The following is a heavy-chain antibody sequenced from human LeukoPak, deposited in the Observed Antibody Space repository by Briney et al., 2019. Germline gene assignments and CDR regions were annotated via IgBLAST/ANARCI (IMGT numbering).Heavy chain of an antibody. V-gene: IGHV1-69*05. CDR2: IIPIFGTA. J-gene: IGHJ4*02. D-gene: IGHD4-11*01. Sequence: SVKVSCKASGGTFSSYAISWVRQAPGQGLEWMGGIIPIFGTANYAQKFQGRVTSTTDESTSTAYMELSSLRPEDTAVYYCARAYRNVGLGFDYWGQGTLVTVSS. CDR3: ARAYRNVGLGFDY. CDR1: GGTFSSYA.